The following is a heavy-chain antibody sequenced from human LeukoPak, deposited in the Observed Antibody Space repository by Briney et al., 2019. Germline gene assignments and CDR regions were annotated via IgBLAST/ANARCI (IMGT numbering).Heavy chain of an antibody. CDR3: ATVSGGDYFYFDY. J-gene: IGHJ4*02. V-gene: IGHV1-24*01. D-gene: IGHD4-17*01. CDR2: FDPEDGET. Sequence: GASVKVSCKVSGYTLTELSMHWVRQAPGKGLEWMGGFDPEDGETIYAQKFQGRVTMTEDTSTDTAHMELSSLRSEDTAVYYCATVSGGDYFYFDYWGQGTLVTVSS. CDR1: GYTLTELS.